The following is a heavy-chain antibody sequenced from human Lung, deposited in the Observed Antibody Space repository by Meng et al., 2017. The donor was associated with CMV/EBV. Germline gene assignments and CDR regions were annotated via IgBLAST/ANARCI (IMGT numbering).Heavy chain of an antibody. CDR2: IKQDESEI. Sequence: SCAASGFTFSSFWMAWVRQVPGKGLECVGNIKQDESEIQYVGSVKGRFTITRDNAKNSLFLQMDSLRAENTALYYCARSMLEVNRSNYGMDFWGEGXPVTVSS. J-gene: IGHJ6*04. CDR3: ARSMLEVNRSNYGMDF. V-gene: IGHV3-7*01. CDR1: GFTFSSFW. D-gene: IGHD1-1*01.